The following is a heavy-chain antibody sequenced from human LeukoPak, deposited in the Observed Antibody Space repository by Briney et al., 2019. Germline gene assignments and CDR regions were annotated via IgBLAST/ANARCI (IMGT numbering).Heavy chain of an antibody. CDR1: GYTFTNYY. J-gene: IGHJ3*02. CDR3: ARAGQYQLLFVAFDI. V-gene: IGHV1-46*01. D-gene: IGHD2-2*01. Sequence: ASVKVSCKASGYTFTNYYIHWVRQAPGQGLEWMGIVNPTGGSASYAQKFQGRVTMTRDTSTSTVYMELSSLRSEDTAVYYCARAGQYQLLFVAFDIWGQGTIVTVSS. CDR2: VNPTGGSA.